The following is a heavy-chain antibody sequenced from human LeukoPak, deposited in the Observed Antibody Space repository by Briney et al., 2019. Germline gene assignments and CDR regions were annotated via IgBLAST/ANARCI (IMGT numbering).Heavy chain of an antibody. CDR3: TSEGGTFDEPVEY. D-gene: IGHD1-26*01. V-gene: IGHV3-15*01. Sequence: GGSLRLSCAASGCSFSSAWMSWVRQAPGKGLEWVGLIKSETDGGSTDYAAPVKGRFTISRDGSKTTLFLQMNSLETEDTAVYYCTSEGGTFDEPVEYWGQGTLVTVSS. CDR1: GCSFSSAW. CDR2: IKSETDGGST. J-gene: IGHJ4*02.